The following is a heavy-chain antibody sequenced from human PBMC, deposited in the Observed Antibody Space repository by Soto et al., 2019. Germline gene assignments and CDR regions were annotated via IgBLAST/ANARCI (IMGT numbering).Heavy chain of an antibody. J-gene: IGHJ3*02. CDR2: ISSSSSTI. Sequence: PGGSLRLSCADSGFTFSSYSMNWFRQAPGKGLEWVSYISSSSSTIYYADSVKGRFTISRDNAKNSLYLQMNSLRAEDTAVYYCARDSSSWGDAFDIWGQGTMVTVSS. V-gene: IGHV3-48*01. CDR1: GFTFSSYS. D-gene: IGHD6-13*01. CDR3: ARDSSSWGDAFDI.